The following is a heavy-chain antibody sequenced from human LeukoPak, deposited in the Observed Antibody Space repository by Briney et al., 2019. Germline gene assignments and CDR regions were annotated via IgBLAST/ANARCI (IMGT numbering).Heavy chain of an antibody. CDR1: GITFSNYA. CDR2: ISYDGSNK. CDR3: ARDRGGSNDY. Sequence: QPGRSLRLSCAASGITFSNYAMHWVRQAPGKGLEWVAVISYDGSNKYYADSVKGRFTISRDNSKNTLYLQINSLGAEDTAVYYCARDRGGSNDYWGQGTLVTVSS. D-gene: IGHD1-26*01. J-gene: IGHJ4*02. V-gene: IGHV3-30-3*01.